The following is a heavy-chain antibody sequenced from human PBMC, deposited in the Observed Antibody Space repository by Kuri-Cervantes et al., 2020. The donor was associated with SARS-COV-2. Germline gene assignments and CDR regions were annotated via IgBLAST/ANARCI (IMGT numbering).Heavy chain of an antibody. CDR1: GGSISSNW. J-gene: IGHJ3*02. D-gene: IGHD2/OR15-2a*01. CDR3: ARVLRLTFHGGAFDI. CDR2: IYHSGST. Sequence: GSLRLSCVVSGGSISSNWWTWVRHPPGKGLEWIGEIYHSGSTNYSPSLGGRATISLDKSKNQFSLNVYSVTAADTAVYYCARVLRLTFHGGAFDIWGQGTTVTVSS. V-gene: IGHV4-4*02.